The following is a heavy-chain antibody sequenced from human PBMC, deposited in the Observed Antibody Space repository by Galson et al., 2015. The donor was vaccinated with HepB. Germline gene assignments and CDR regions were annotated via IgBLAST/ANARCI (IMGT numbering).Heavy chain of an antibody. CDR3: ARSAAGRDAYIFDS. Sequence: SLRLSCAASGFTVNSNYMSWVRQAPGKGLEWVSIIYSGGSTYYADSVKGGFTISRDNSENTLYLQMNSLRAEDTAVYYCARSAAGRDAYIFDSWGQGTLVTVSS. CDR2: IYSGGST. D-gene: IGHD5-24*01. V-gene: IGHV3-66*01. J-gene: IGHJ4*02. CDR1: GFTVNSNY.